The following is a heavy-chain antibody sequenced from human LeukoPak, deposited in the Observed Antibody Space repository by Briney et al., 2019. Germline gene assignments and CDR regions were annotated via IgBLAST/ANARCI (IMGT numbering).Heavy chain of an antibody. CDR2: INPNSGGT. Sequence: ASVKVSCKASGYTFTGYYMHWVRQAPGQGLAWMGWINPNSGGTNYAQKFQGRVTMTRDTSISTAYMELSRLRSDDTAVYYCARVLYYYDSSGYSHFDYWGQGTLVTVSS. V-gene: IGHV1-2*02. J-gene: IGHJ4*02. D-gene: IGHD3-22*01. CDR3: ARVLYYYDSSGYSHFDY. CDR1: GYTFTGYY.